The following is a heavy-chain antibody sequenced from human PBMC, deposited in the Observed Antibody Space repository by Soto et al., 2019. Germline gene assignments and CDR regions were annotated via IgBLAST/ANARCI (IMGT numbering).Heavy chain of an antibody. Sequence: EVQLVESGGGLVQPGGSLRLSCAASGFTFSSYSMNWVRQAPGKGLEWVSYISSSSSTIYYADSVKGRFTISRDNAKKSLYLQMHSLRYEDTAVYDCAGDRDPRGVRFYYYYYGMDVWGQGTTVTVSS. CDR3: AGDRDPRGVRFYYYYYGMDV. CDR2: ISSSSSTI. CDR1: GFTFSSYS. D-gene: IGHD2-21*01. V-gene: IGHV3-48*02. J-gene: IGHJ6*02.